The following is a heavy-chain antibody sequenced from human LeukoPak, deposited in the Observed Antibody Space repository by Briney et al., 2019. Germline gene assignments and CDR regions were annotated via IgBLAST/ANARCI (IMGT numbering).Heavy chain of an antibody. V-gene: IGHV4-39*01. CDR1: GGSISRSSYY. CDR2: IYYSGST. CDR3: ARLGYCSSTSCEYYYYYYGMDV. D-gene: IGHD2-2*01. J-gene: IGHJ6*02. Sequence: SETLSLTCTVSGGSISRSSYYWGWIRQPPGKGLEWIRSIYYSGSTYYNPSLKSRVTISVDTSKNQFSLKLSSVTAADTAVYYCARLGYCSSTSCEYYYYYYGMDVWGQGTTVTVSS.